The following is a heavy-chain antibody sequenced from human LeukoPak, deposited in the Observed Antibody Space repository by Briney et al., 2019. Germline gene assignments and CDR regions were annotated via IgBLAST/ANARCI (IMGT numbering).Heavy chain of an antibody. CDR1: GFTFSSYG. CDR3: AKDAYYDHDY. CDR2: ISGSGGST. D-gene: IGHD3-22*01. Sequence: GGSLRLSCAASGFTFSSYGMSWVRQAPGKGLEWVSGISGSGGSTYYADSVKGRLTISRDNSKNTLYLQMNSLRAEDTAVYYCAKDAYYDHDYWGQGTLVTVSS. V-gene: IGHV3-23*01. J-gene: IGHJ4*02.